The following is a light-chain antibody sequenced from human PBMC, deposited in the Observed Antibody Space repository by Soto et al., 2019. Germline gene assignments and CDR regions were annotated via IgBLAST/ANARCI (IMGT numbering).Light chain of an antibody. CDR2: RTD. J-gene: IGLJ1*01. CDR1: SSNIGSQF. CDR3: QSYDSSLSAHYV. Sequence: QSVLTQPPSASGTPGQRVTISCSGGSSNIGSQFVYWYHQVPGRAPKLLIYRTDQRPSGVPDRFAGSKYGASASLAISGLQSEDEGDYYCQSYDSSLSAHYVFGSGTKSPS. V-gene: IGLV1-47*01.